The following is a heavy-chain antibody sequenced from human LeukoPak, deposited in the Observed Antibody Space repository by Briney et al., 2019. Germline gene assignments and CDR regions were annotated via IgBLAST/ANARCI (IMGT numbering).Heavy chain of an antibody. CDR2: INHSGST. D-gene: IGHD3-10*01. CDR3: ATVKTYYYGSGTGWFDP. CDR1: GGSFSGYY. J-gene: IGHJ5*02. V-gene: IGHV4-34*01. Sequence: SETLSLTCAVYGGSFSGYYWSWIRRPPGKGLEWIGEINHSGSTNYNPSLKSRVTISVDTSKNQFSLKLSSVTAADTAVYYCATVKTYYYGSGTGWFDPWGQGTLVTVSS.